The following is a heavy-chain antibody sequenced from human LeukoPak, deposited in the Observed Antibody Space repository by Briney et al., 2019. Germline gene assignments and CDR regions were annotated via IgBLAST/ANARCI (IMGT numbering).Heavy chain of an antibody. CDR3: ARDRLEVRKYYYYGMDV. D-gene: IGHD6-19*01. J-gene: IGHJ6*02. CDR1: GFNFGDHA. Sequence: GGSLRLSCTTSGFNFGDHAMTWVRQAPGKGLEWVGFIGSKAYRGTTEYATSVKGRFTISRDNSKNTLYLQMNSLRAEDTAVYYCARDRLEVRKYYYYGMDVWGQGTTVTVSS. V-gene: IGHV3-49*04. CDR2: IGSKAYRGTT.